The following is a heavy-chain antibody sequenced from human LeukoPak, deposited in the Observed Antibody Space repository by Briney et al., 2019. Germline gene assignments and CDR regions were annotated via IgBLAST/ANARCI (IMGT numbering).Heavy chain of an antibody. J-gene: IGHJ4*02. V-gene: IGHV3-33*01. CDR1: GFTFSSYG. CDR3: ARDGNIQLWLKSFDY. Sequence: PGGSLRLSCAASGFTFSSYGMHWVRQAPGKGLEWVAVIWYDGSNKYYADSVKGRFTISRDNSKNTLYLQMSSLRAEDTAVYYCARDGNIQLWLKSFDYWGQGTLVTVSS. D-gene: IGHD5-18*01. CDR2: IWYDGSNK.